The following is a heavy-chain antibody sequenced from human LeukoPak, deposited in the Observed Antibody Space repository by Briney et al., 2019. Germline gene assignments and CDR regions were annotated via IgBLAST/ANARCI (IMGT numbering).Heavy chain of an antibody. J-gene: IGHJ4*02. V-gene: IGHV6-1*01. D-gene: IGHD5-12*01. CDR2: TYYRSKWYN. Sequence: SQTLSLTCAISGDSVSINSAAWDWISQSPSRGLEWLVRTYYRSKWYNDYAVSVKRRITINPDTSKNQFALQLNSVTPEDTAVYYCARTKGPDIVATSLWIRRIREGDYYFDYWGQGTLVTVSS. CDR3: ARTKGPDIVATSLWIRRIREGDYYFDY. CDR1: GDSVSINSAA.